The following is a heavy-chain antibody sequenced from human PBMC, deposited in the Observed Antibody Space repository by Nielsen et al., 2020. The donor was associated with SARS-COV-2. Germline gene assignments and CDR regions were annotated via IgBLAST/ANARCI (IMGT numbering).Heavy chain of an antibody. D-gene: IGHD5-24*01. Sequence: ASVKVSCKASGNTFTGYYIHWVRQAPGQGLEWMGRINPDSGDTDYAQNFQGRVTMTRDTSISTAYMELSRLRSDDTAVYYCAREADPDGYNTHGWGQGTLVTVSS. J-gene: IGHJ4*02. V-gene: IGHV1-2*06. CDR2: INPDSGDT. CDR3: AREADPDGYNTHG. CDR1: GNTFTGYY.